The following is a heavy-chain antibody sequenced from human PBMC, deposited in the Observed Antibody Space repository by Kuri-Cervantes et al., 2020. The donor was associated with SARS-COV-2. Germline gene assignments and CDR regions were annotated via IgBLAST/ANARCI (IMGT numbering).Heavy chain of an antibody. CDR1: GFPFSSYA. V-gene: IGHV3-30*04. D-gene: IGHD3-16*01. Sequence: GGSLRLSCAASGFPFSSYAMHWVRQAPGKGLEWVAVISYDGSNKYYADSVKGRFTISRDNSKNTLYLQMNSLRAEDTAVYYCAREGLGWFDPWGQGTLVTVSS. J-gene: IGHJ5*02. CDR3: AREGLGWFDP. CDR2: ISYDGSNK.